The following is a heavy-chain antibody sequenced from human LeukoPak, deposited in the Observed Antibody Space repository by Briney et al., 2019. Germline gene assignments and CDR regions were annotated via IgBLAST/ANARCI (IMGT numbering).Heavy chain of an antibody. J-gene: IGHJ6*02. V-gene: IGHV1-69*13. CDR1: GGTFSSYA. Sequence: ASVKVSCKASGGTFSSYAISWVRQAPGQGLEWLGGIIPIFGTANYAQKFQGRVTITADESTSTAYMELSSLRSEDTAVYYCARIGREGATYYYGMDVWGQGTTVTVSS. CDR2: IIPIFGTA. D-gene: IGHD1-26*01. CDR3: ARIGREGATYYYGMDV.